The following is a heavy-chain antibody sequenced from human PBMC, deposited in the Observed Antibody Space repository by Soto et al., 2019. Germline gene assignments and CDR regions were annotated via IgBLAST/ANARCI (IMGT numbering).Heavy chain of an antibody. J-gene: IGHJ6*02. Sequence: EVQLVESGGGLVQPGGSLRLSCVASGIPVSSNYMTWVRQAPGKGLEWVSVLHSGGDTYYANSVKGRVTISRQDSTNALYLQMNSLTPEDTAVYYCARYGPYDYASSMDVWGQGTTVTVSS. CDR3: ARYGPYDYASSMDV. CDR2: LHSGGDT. CDR1: GIPVSSNY. V-gene: IGHV3-53*04. D-gene: IGHD3-10*01.